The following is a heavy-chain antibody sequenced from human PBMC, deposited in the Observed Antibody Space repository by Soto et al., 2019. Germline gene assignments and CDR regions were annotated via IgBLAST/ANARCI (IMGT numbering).Heavy chain of an antibody. J-gene: IGHJ3*02. CDR2: INPNSGGT. CDR3: AREDGGLPNAFDI. CDR1: GYTFTGYY. V-gene: IGHV1-2*04. D-gene: IGHD5-12*01. Sequence: ASVKVSCKASGYTFTGYYMHWVRQAPGQGLEWMGWINPNSGGTNYAQKFQGWVTMTRDESTSTAYMELSSLRSEDTAVYYCAREDGGLPNAFDIWGQGTMVTVSS.